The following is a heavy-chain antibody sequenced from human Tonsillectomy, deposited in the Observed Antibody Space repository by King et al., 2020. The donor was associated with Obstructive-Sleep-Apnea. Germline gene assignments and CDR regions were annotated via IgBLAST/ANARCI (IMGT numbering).Heavy chain of an antibody. D-gene: IGHD6-13*01. V-gene: IGHV3-30-3*01. Sequence: QVQLVESGGGVVQPGRSLRLSCAASGFTFTSYAMDWVRQAPGKGLEWVAVISYDGSNKYYADSVKGRFTISRDNSKNTLYLQMNSLRAEDTAVYYCARVQRYSSSWYVSGMDVWGQGTTVTVSS. J-gene: IGHJ6*02. CDR2: ISYDGSNK. CDR1: GFTFTSYA. CDR3: ARVQRYSSSWYVSGMDV.